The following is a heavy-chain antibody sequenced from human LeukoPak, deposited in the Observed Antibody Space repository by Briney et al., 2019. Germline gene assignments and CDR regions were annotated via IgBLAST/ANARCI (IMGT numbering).Heavy chain of an antibody. D-gene: IGHD3-10*01. Sequence: SETLSLTCSVSGDSVTSHGWSWVRQPPGEGLEWIGYVYASGANSDNCNPSLKSRITISVDTSRNQFSLRLNSVTAADTAIYYCARDNVGSLDFWGQGILVTVSS. J-gene: IGHJ4*02. V-gene: IGHV4-59*02. CDR2: VYASGAN. CDR1: GDSVTSHG. CDR3: ARDNVGSLDF.